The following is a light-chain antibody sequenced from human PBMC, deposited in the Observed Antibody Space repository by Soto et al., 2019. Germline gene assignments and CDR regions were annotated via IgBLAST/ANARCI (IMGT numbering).Light chain of an antibody. CDR3: GTWDSSLSAGV. Sequence: HSVLTQPPSVSAAPGQKVTISCSGSSSNIGNNSVSWYQQLPGTAPKLLIYDNNKRPSGIPDRFSGSKSGTSATLGITGLQTGDEADYYCGTWDSSLSAGVFGGGTTLTVL. V-gene: IGLV1-51*01. J-gene: IGLJ3*02. CDR2: DNN. CDR1: SSNIGNNS.